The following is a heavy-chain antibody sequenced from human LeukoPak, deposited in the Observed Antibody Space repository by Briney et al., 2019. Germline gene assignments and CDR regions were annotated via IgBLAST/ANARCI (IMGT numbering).Heavy chain of an antibody. D-gene: IGHD1-26*01. V-gene: IGHV3-21*01. J-gene: IGHJ6*03. Sequence: GGSLRLSCAASGFTFSSYSMNWVRQAPGKGLEWVSSISSSSSYIYYADSVKGRFTISRDNAKNSLYLQMNSLRAEDTAVYYCARDRVGAIYYYYYYMDVWGKGTTVAISS. CDR2: ISSSSSYI. CDR1: GFTFSSYS. CDR3: ARDRVGAIYYYYYYMDV.